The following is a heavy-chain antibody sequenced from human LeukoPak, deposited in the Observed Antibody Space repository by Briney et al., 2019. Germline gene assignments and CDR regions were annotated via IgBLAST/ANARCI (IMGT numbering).Heavy chain of an antibody. CDR3: ARGALPRGSCDY. CDR2: IIPILGIA. CDR1: GGTFSSYA. J-gene: IGHJ4*02. Sequence: ASVKVSCKASGGTFSSYAISWVRQAPGQGLEWMGRIIPILGIANYAQKFQGRVTITADKSTSTAYMELSSLRSEDTAVYYCARGALPRGSCDYWGQGTLVTVSS. D-gene: IGHD5-12*01. V-gene: IGHV1-69*04.